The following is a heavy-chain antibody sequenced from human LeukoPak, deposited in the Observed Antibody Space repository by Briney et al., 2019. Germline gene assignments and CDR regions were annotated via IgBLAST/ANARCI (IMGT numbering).Heavy chain of an antibody. V-gene: IGHV3-11*04. CDR3: ATRSERSGWYDFDY. CDR2: ISSSGSTI. J-gene: IGHJ4*02. CDR1: GGSISSSSDY. D-gene: IGHD6-19*01. Sequence: LSLTCTVSGGSISSSSDYWGWIRQAPGKGLEWVSYISSSGSTIYYADSVKGRFTISRDNAKNSLYLQMNSLRAEDTAVYYCATRSERSGWYDFDYWGQGTLVTVSS.